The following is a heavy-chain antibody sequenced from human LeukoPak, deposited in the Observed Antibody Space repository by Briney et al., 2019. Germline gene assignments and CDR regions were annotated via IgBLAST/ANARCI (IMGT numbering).Heavy chain of an antibody. D-gene: IGHD1-26*01. V-gene: IGHV3-30*03. CDR2: ISYDGSNK. CDR3: ALLPQWDPIDY. Sequence: GRSLRLSCAAAGFTFSSYGMDWVRQAPGKGLEWVAVISYDGSNKYYADSVKGRFTISRDNSKNTLYLQMNSLRAEDTAVYYCALLPQWDPIDYWGQGTLVTVSS. CDR1: GFTFSSYG. J-gene: IGHJ4*02.